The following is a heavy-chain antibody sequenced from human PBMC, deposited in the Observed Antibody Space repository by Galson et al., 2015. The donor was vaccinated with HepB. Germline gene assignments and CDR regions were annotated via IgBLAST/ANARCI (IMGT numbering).Heavy chain of an antibody. Sequence: SVKVSCKASGYTFTSYGISWVRQAPGQGLEWMGWISAYNGNTNYAQKLQGRVTMTTDTSTSTAYMELRSLRSDDTAVYYCARGNVSYNPYYYYYMDVWGKGTTVTVSS. CDR3: ARGNVSYNPYYYYYMDV. CDR1: GYTFTSYG. D-gene: IGHD5-24*01. J-gene: IGHJ6*03. V-gene: IGHV1-18*01. CDR2: ISAYNGNT.